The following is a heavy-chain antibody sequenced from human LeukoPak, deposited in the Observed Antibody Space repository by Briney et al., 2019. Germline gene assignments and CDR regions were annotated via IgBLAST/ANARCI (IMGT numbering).Heavy chain of an antibody. V-gene: IGHV1-69*06. CDR3: ARGVYCSRTSCYIDY. CDR1: GGTFSSYA. J-gene: IGHJ4*02. Sequence: ASVKVSCKASGGTFSSYAISWVRQAPGQGLEWMGGIIPIFGTANYAQKFQGRVTITADKSTSTAYMELRSLRSDDTAVYYCARGVYCSRTSCYIDYWGQGTLVTVSS. CDR2: IIPIFGTA. D-gene: IGHD2-2*02.